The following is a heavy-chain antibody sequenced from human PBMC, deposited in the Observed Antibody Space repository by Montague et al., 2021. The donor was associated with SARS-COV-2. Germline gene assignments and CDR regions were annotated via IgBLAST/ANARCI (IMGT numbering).Heavy chain of an antibody. D-gene: IGHD6-19*01. CDR2: FYYSGST. CDR3: ACQENSSGWFNPDAFDI. V-gene: IGHV4-39*01. CDR1: GGSMSSSSYY. J-gene: IGHJ3*02. Sequence: SETLSLTCTVSGGSMSSSSYYWGWIRQPTGKGLEWIGCFYYSGSTYYNPSLKSRVTISVDTSKNQFSLKLSSATAADTAVYYCACQENSSGWFNPDAFDIWGQGTMVTVSS.